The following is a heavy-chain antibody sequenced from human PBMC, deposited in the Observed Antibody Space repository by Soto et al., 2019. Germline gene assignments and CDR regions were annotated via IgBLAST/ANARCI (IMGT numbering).Heavy chain of an antibody. V-gene: IGHV4-31*03. J-gene: IGHJ4*02. D-gene: IGHD3-22*01. CDR1: GASIGGSGFY. Sequence: SETLSLTCTVSGASIGGSGFYWSWIRQHPVKGLEWMGYIYYSGTTYYNPSLKSRVAMSLDTSNRQFSLKLNSVTAADTAVYYCEREFFHEGSGYFHFDFWGQGILVTVS. CDR3: EREFFHEGSGYFHFDF. CDR2: IYYSGTT.